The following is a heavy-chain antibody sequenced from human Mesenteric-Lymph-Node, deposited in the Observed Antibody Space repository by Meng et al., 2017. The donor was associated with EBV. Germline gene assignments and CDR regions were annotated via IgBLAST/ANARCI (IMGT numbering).Heavy chain of an antibody. Sequence: QITLKESGPTLVKPXQTLTLTCTFSGFALSTGVAVGWIRQPPGKALEWLALIYRDDDDRYSPSLKDRLIVTKDTSKNQVILTMTNVDPADTATYYCAHKVGSRFDYWGQGTLVTVSS. D-gene: IGHD1-26*01. J-gene: IGHJ4*02. CDR3: AHKVGSRFDY. CDR1: GFALSTGVA. CDR2: IYRDDDD. V-gene: IGHV2-5*02.